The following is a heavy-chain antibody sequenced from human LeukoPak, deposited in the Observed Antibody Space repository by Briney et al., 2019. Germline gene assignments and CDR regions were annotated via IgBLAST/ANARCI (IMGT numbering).Heavy chain of an antibody. CDR3: AREGYNWNYGYYYYMDV. V-gene: IGHV1-2*02. CDR2: INPNSGGT. Sequence: ASVKVSCKASGYTFTGYYMHWVRKAPGQGLEWMGWINPNSGGTNYAQKFQGRVTMTRDTSISTAYMELSRLRSDDTAVYYCAREGYNWNYGYYYYMDVWGKGTTVTVSS. J-gene: IGHJ6*03. D-gene: IGHD1-7*01. CDR1: GYTFTGYY.